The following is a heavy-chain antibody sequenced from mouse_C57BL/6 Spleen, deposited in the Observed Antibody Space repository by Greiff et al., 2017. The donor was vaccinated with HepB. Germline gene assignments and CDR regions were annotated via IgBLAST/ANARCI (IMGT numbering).Heavy chain of an antibody. J-gene: IGHJ1*03. D-gene: IGHD2-4*01. CDR3: ARPYDYDGTDWYFDV. CDR1: GYTFTSYW. V-gene: IGHV1-69*01. CDR2: IDPSDSYT. Sequence: QVQLKQPGAELVMPGASVKLSCKASGYTFTSYWMHWVKQRPGQGLEWIGEIDPSDSYTNYNQKFKGKSTLTVDKSSSTAYMQLSSLTSEDSAVYYCARPYDYDGTDWYFDVWGTGTTVTVSS.